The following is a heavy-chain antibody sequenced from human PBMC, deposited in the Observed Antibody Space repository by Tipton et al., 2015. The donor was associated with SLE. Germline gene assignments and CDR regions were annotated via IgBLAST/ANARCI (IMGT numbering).Heavy chain of an antibody. D-gene: IGHD3-16*02. CDR1: GGSISSSSYY. Sequence: GSLRLSCTVSGGSISSSSYYWGWIRQPPGKGLEWIGRIYYSGSSYYNPSLKSRVTISVDRSKNQFSLQLNSVTAADTAVYYCANGDDSVWGSYRHPLSWGQGTLVTVSS. J-gene: IGHJ5*02. V-gene: IGHV4-39*07. CDR3: ANGDDSVWGSYRHPLS. CDR2: IYYSGSS.